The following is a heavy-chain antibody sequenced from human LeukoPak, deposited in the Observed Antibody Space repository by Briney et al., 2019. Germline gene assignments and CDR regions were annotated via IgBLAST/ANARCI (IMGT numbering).Heavy chain of an antibody. CDR2: ISYDGSNK. D-gene: IGHD3-10*01. V-gene: IGHV3-30*18. J-gene: IGHJ6*04. CDR1: GFTFSSYG. CDR3: AKEGYYGSGSEYYYYYGMDV. Sequence: GPSLRLSCAASGFTFSSYGMHWVRQAPGKGLEWVAVISYDGSNKYYADSVKGRFTISRDNSKNTLYLQMNSLRAEDTAVYYCAKEGYYGSGSEYYYYYGMDVWGKGTTVTVSS.